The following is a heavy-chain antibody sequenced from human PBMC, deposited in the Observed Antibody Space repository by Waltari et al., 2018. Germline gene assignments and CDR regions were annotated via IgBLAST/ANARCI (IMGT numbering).Heavy chain of an antibody. D-gene: IGHD6-13*01. J-gene: IGHJ6*02. V-gene: IGHV3-74*01. CDR3: ARAFVNIAARGMDA. Sequence: EVLLVESGGGVVQPGGPRRLPCAGAGFPFNGYWMSWVSQAPGKGRVWVSTISSNGNYGTYADSVRGRFTISRDNAKNTLYLQMNSLTAEDTAVYYCARAFVNIAARGMDAWGQGTAVTVSS. CDR1: GFPFNGYW. CDR2: ISSNGNYG.